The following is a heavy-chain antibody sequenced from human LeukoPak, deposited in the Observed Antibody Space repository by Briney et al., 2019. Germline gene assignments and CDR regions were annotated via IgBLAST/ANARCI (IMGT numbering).Heavy chain of an antibody. Sequence: SQTLSLTCAISGDSVSSNNAAWNWIRQSPSRGLECLGRTYYRSKWYSDYAASVKSRIIINPDTSKNQFSLQLNSVTPEDAAVYYCARGNYSKSYYYYYGMDVWGQGTTVTVSS. CDR2: TYYRSKWYS. CDR1: GDSVSSNNAA. CDR3: ARGNYSKSYYYYYGMDV. J-gene: IGHJ6*02. V-gene: IGHV6-1*01. D-gene: IGHD3-10*01.